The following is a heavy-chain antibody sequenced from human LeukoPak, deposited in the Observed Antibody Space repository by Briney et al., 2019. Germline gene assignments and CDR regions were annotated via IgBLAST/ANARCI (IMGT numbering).Heavy chain of an antibody. CDR2: IYTSGST. V-gene: IGHV4-4*07. CDR1: GGSISSYY. J-gene: IGHJ4*02. Sequence: SETLSLTCTVSGGSISSYYWSWIRQPAGKGLEWIGRIYTSGSTNYNPSLKSRVTMSVDTSKNQFSPKLSSVTAADTAVYYCARGPGIAAAGREYYFDYWGQGTLVTVSS. D-gene: IGHD6-13*01. CDR3: ARGPGIAAAGREYYFDY.